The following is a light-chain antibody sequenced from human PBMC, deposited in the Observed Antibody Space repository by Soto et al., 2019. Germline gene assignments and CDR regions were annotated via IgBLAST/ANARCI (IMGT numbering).Light chain of an antibody. Sequence: IEMTQSPSSVSASVGDRVTITCRASQGIRSWLAWYQQKPGRAPKPLISYASTLQTGVPSRFSGGGSGTNFTLTISSLQPDDSATYYCQQANSFPHTFGQGTKLEMK. CDR2: YAS. V-gene: IGKV1-12*01. CDR1: QGIRSW. CDR3: QQANSFPHT. J-gene: IGKJ2*01.